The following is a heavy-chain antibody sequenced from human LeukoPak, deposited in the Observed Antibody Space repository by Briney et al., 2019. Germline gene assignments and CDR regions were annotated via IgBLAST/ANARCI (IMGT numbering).Heavy chain of an antibody. CDR1: GGSISSYY. CDR3: ARHQEDDFWSGLNWFDP. CDR2: IYYSGST. Sequence: SETLSLTCTVSGGSISSYYWSWIRQPPGKGLEWIGYIYYSGSTNYNPSLKSRVTISVDTSKNQFSLKLSSVTAADTAVYYCARHQEDDFWSGLNWFDPWGQGTLVTVSS. V-gene: IGHV4-59*08. J-gene: IGHJ5*02. D-gene: IGHD3-3*01.